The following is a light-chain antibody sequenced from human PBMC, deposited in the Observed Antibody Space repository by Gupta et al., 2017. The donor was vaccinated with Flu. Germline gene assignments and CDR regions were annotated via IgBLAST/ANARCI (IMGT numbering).Light chain of an antibody. J-gene: IGKJ1*01. CDR3: QKYNSAPPWT. CDR1: QGISNY. CDR2: AAS. V-gene: IGKV1-27*01. Sequence: GDRVTITCRASQGISNYLAWYQQKPGKVPKLLIYAASTLQSGVPSRFSGSGSGTDFTLTISSLQPEDVATYYCQKYNSAPPWTFGQGTKV.